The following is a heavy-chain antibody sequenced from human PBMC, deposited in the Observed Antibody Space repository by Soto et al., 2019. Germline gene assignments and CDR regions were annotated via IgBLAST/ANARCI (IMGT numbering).Heavy chain of an antibody. D-gene: IGHD3-22*01. V-gene: IGHV4-59*01. CDR2: IHYSGST. CDR3: ARMIRSYYYGVDV. CDR1: GGSISSYY. J-gene: IGHJ6*02. Sequence: QVQLQESGPGLVKPSETLSLTCTVSGGSISSYYWSWTRQPPGKGLEWIGHIHYSGSTNYNPSLESRVTISVDTSKNQLSLNLSSVTAADTAVYYCARMIRSYYYGVDVWGQGTTVTVSS.